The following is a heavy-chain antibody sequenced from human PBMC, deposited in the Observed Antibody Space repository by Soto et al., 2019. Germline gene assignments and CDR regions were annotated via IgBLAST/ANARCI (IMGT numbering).Heavy chain of an antibody. Sequence: QVQLVESGGGVVQPGRSLRLSCAASGFTFSSYGMHWVRQAPGKGLEWVAVIWYDGSNKYYADSVKGRSTISRDNSKNTLYLQMNSLRAADTAVYYSARDILPKVRGWGAFDIWGQGTMVTVSS. CDR2: IWYDGSNK. CDR1: GFTFSSYG. V-gene: IGHV3-33*01. J-gene: IGHJ3*02. CDR3: ARDILPKVRGWGAFDI. D-gene: IGHD3-10*01.